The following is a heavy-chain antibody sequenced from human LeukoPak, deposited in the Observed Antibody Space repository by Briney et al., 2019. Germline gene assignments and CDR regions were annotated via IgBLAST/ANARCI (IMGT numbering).Heavy chain of an antibody. D-gene: IGHD2-2*03. CDR3: AGEDGSAAFDI. J-gene: IGHJ3*02. V-gene: IGHV3-23*01. Sequence: PGGSLRLSCAASGFTFDNYGMHWVRQAPGKGLEWVSALSSSGGSTYYADSVKGRFTISRDNSKNTLYLQMNSLRAEDTAVYYCAGEDGSAAFDIWGQGTMVTVSS. CDR1: GFTFDNYG. CDR2: LSSSGGST.